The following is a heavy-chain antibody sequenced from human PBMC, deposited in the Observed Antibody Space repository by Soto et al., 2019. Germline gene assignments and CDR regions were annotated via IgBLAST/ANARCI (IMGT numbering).Heavy chain of an antibody. CDR1: GGSISRSGYY. V-gene: IGHV4-39*01. CDR3: ASGGDYNWFDP. CDR2: IYYSGST. Sequence: QLQLQESGPGLVKPSETLSLICTVSGGSISRSGYYWGRIRQPPGKGLEWIGSIYYSGSTHYNPSLKSRVTISVDTSKNQFALKLSSVTAADTAVYYCASGGDYNWFDPWGQGTLVTVSS. J-gene: IGHJ5*02.